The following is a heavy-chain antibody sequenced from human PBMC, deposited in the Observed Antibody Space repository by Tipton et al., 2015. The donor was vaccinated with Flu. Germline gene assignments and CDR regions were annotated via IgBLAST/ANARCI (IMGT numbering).Heavy chain of an antibody. Sequence: LRLSCTVSGGSVSSGSYYWSWIRQPPGKGLEWIGYIYYSGSTNYNPSLKSRVTISVDTSKNQFSLKLSSVTAADTAVYYCARAGTYYDFWSGYHTDGMDVWGQGTTVTVSS. J-gene: IGHJ6*02. V-gene: IGHV4-61*01. CDR1: GGSVSSGSYY. D-gene: IGHD3-3*01. CDR3: ARAGTYYDFWSGYHTDGMDV. CDR2: IYYSGST.